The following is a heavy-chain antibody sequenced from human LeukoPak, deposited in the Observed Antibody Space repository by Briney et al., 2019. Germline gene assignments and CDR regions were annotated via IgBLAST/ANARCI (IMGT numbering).Heavy chain of an antibody. CDR2: INSDGSGT. V-gene: IGHV3-74*01. J-gene: IGHJ4*02. CDR3: ARVRVGYSREFDY. D-gene: IGHD5-18*01. Sequence: GGSLRLSCAASGFTFSSYWMHWVRQAPGKGLVWVSRINSDGSGTSYADSVKGRFTISRDNAKNTLYLQMNSLRAEDTAVYYCARVRVGYSREFDYWGQGTLVTVSS. CDR1: GFTFSSYW.